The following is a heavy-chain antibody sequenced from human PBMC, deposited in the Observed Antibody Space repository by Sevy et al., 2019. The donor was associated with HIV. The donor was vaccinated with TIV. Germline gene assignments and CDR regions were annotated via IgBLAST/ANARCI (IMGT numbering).Heavy chain of an antibody. CDR2: LTPNGGGT. J-gene: IGHJ3*02. V-gene: IGHV1-2*02. D-gene: IGHD3-22*01. CDR1: GYTFTDYF. Sequence: ASVKVSCKASGYTFTDYFMHWVRQAPGQGLEWMGWLTPNGGGTNCAQRFRGRVTMTRDTSISTAYMELSRLRSDDTAVYYCASLSGYYYDSSRYYNTDAFDIWVQGTMVTVSS. CDR3: ASLSGYYYDSSRYYNTDAFDI.